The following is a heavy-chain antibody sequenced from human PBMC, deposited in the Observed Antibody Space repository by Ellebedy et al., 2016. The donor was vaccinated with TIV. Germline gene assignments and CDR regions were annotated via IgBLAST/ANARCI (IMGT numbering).Heavy chain of an antibody. J-gene: IGHJ4*02. Sequence: GESLKLSCQGSGYSFTSYWIGWVRQMPGKGLEWIGIIYPGYSDTRYSPSFQGQVTISAHKSIRTAYLQWTSLKASDTAMYYWARSGYCGSSTCPTDYWGQGTRVTVSS. CDR1: GYSFTSYW. V-gene: IGHV5-51*01. D-gene: IGHD2-2*03. CDR3: ARSGYCGSSTCPTDY. CDR2: IYPGYSDT.